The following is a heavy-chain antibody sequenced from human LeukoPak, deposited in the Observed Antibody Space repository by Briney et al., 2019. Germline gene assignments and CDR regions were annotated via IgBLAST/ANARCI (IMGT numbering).Heavy chain of an antibody. V-gene: IGHV4-59*01. J-gene: IGHJ5*02. CDR1: GGSISSYY. Sequence: SETLSLTCAVSGGSISSYYWSWIRQPPGKGLEWIGYIYYSGSTHYNPSLKSRVTISVDTSKNQFSLKLSSVTAADTAVYYCARDLPGRDGMYNWFDPWGQGTLVTVSS. CDR3: ARDLPGRDGMYNWFDP. CDR2: IYYSGST. D-gene: IGHD5-24*01.